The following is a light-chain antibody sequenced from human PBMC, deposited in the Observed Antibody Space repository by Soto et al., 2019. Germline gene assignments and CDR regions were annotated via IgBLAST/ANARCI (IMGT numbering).Light chain of an antibody. J-gene: IGKJ4*01. Sequence: EIVLTQSPGTLSLSPGARATLSCRASQSVSSSYLAWYQQKPGQAPRLLIYGASRRATGIGDSFSCSGSGTDFTLTISRLEPEDFAVYCCQQYGTSPLTCGGGTKVEIK. CDR2: GAS. CDR1: QSVSSSY. CDR3: QQYGTSPLT. V-gene: IGKV3-20*01.